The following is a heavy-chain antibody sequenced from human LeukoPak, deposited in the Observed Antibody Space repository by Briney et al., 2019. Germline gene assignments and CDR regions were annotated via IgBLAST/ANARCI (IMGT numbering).Heavy chain of an antibody. D-gene: IGHD3-3*02. Sequence: GGPLRLSCAASGITFSSYWMSWVRQAPGKGLEWVANIKQDGSEKYYVDSVKGRFTISRDNAKNSLYLQMNSLRAEDTAVYYCASGFSDFDYWGQGTLVTVSS. CDR1: GITFSSYW. CDR3: ASGFSDFDY. CDR2: IKQDGSEK. J-gene: IGHJ4*02. V-gene: IGHV3-7*01.